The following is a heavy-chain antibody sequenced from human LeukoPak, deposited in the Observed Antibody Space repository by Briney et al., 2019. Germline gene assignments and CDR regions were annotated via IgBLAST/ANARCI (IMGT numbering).Heavy chain of an antibody. J-gene: IGHJ6*02. D-gene: IGHD2-2*01. V-gene: IGHV3-43*01. CDR1: GFTFDDYT. CDR3: AKEATVVPAAIGYYYGMDV. CDR2: ISWDGGST. Sequence: GSLRLSCAASGFTFDDYTMHWVRQAPGKGLEWVSLISWDGGSTYYADSVKGRFTISRDNSKNSLYLQMNSLRTEDTALYYCAKEATVVPAAIGYYYGMDVWGQGTTVTVSS.